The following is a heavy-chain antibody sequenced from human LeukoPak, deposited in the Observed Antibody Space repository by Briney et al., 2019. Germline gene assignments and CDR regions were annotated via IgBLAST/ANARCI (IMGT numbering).Heavy chain of an antibody. CDR2: ISYDGSNK. V-gene: IGHV3-30*04. D-gene: IGHD1-26*01. J-gene: IGHJ4*02. Sequence: TGGSLRLSCAASGFTFSSYAMHWVRQAPGKGLEWVAVISYDGSNKYDADSVKGRFTISRDNAKNSLYLQMNSLRAEDTAVCYCARSGSYGGYYFDYWGQGTLVTVSS. CDR1: GFTFSSYA. CDR3: ARSGSYGGYYFDY.